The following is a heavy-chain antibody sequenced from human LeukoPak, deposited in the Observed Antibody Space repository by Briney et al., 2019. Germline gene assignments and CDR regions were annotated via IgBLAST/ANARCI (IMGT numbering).Heavy chain of an antibody. CDR2: INPNNGGA. J-gene: IGHJ4*02. D-gene: IGHD3-22*01. CDR1: GYTFTSYY. Sequence: ASVKVSCKASGYTFTSYYMHWVRQAPGQGLEWMGWINPNNGGADYAQKFQGRVTMTRDTSISTAYMEMSKLRSDDTAVYYCARRHYYDNSGHYDDWGQGTLVTVSS. CDR3: ARRHYYDNSGHYDD. V-gene: IGHV1-2*02.